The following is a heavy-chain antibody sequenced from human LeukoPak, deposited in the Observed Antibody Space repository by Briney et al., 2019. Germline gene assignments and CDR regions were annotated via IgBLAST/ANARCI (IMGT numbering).Heavy chain of an antibody. CDR2: ISYDGSNK. CDR3: ASMVRGVTDDY. J-gene: IGHJ4*02. CDR1: GFTFSSYA. V-gene: IGHV3-30-3*01. Sequence: PGGSLRLSCAASGFTFSSYAMHWVRQAPGKGLEWVAVISYDGSNKYYADSVKGRFTISRDNSKNTLYLQMNSLRAEDTAVYYCASMVRGVTDDYWGQGTLVTVSS. D-gene: IGHD3-10*01.